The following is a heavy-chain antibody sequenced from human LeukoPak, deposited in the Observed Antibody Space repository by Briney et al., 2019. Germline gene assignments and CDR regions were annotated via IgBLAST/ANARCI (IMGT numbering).Heavy chain of an antibody. CDR3: STEDKYCSSSTCGDS. Sequence: ASVKVSCRTSGYTFSDCYMHWVRQAPGQGLEWMGYIIPNSGGTTYAQKFQGRATMTRDTSISAACLDLSGLRSDDTAVYYCSTEDKYCSSSTCGDSWGQGTLVTVSS. CDR1: GYTFSDCY. CDR2: IIPNSGGT. J-gene: IGHJ4*02. D-gene: IGHD2-2*01. V-gene: IGHV1-2*02.